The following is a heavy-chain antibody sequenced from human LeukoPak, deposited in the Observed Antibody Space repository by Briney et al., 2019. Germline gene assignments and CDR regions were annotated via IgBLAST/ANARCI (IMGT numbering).Heavy chain of an antibody. CDR1: GYTFISYY. V-gene: IGHV1-46*01. Sequence: ASVKVSCKASGYTFISYYMHWVRQAPGQGLEWMGIISPSGASTTYAPRFQGRVTMTRDTSTSTVYMELSSLRFEDTAVYYCAREGTGYSGSHQYFQHWGQDTLVTVSS. D-gene: IGHD1-26*01. CDR3: AREGTGYSGSHQYFQH. CDR2: ISPSGAST. J-gene: IGHJ1*01.